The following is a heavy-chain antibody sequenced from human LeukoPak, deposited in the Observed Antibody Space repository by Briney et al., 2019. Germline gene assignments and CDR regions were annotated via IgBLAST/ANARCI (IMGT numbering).Heavy chain of an antibody. V-gene: IGHV4-30-4*01. CDR3: ARPYYYDSRIDP. J-gene: IGHJ5*02. CDR2: MYYSGST. D-gene: IGHD3-22*01. Sequence: PSETLSLTCTVSGGSISSGDYYWSWIRQPPGKGLEWIGYMYYSGSTYYNPSLKSRATISVDTSKNQFSLKLSSVTAADMAVYYCARPYYYDSRIDPWGQGTLVTVSS. CDR1: GGSISSGDYY.